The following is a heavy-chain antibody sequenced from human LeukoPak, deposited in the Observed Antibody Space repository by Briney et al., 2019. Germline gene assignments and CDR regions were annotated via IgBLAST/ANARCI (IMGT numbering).Heavy chain of an antibody. CDR2: IYYSGST. D-gene: IGHD3-10*01. CDR1: GGSISSYY. CDR3: ARTVLLWFGELSSRFDP. J-gene: IGHJ5*02. V-gene: IGHV4-59*01. Sequence: RSETLSLTCTVSGGSISSYYWNWIRQPPGKGLEWIGYIYYSGSTNYNPSLNSRVTISVDTSKNLFSLKLSSLTAADTAVYYCARTVLLWFGELSSRFDPWGQGTLVTVSS.